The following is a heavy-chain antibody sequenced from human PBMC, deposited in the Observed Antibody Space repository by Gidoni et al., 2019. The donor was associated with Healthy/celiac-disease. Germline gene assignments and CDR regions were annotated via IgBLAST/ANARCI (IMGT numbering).Heavy chain of an antibody. CDR3: TTGIVGAHGSYYFDY. Sequence: EVQLVESGGGLVKPGGSLRLSCAASGFTFSNAWMSWVRQAPGKGLEWVGRIKSKTDGGTTDYAAPVKGRFTISRDDSKNTLYLQMNSLKTEDTAVYYCTTGIVGAHGSYYFDYWGQGTLVTVSS. D-gene: IGHD1-26*01. V-gene: IGHV3-15*01. CDR2: IKSKTDGGTT. CDR1: GFTFSNAW. J-gene: IGHJ4*02.